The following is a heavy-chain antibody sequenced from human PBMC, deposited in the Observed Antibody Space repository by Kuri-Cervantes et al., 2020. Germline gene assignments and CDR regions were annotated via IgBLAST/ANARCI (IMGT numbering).Heavy chain of an antibody. CDR3: ARTRIAVAGTFDY. V-gene: IGHV3-11*04. CDR2: ITSGGTI. Sequence: GESLKISCAASGFTFSDYYMSWIRQAPGKGLEWVSDITSGGTIYYADSVKGRFTISRDNAQNSLYLQMNSLRAGDTAVYYCARTRIAVAGTFDYWGQGTLVTVSS. CDR1: GFTFSDYY. D-gene: IGHD6-19*01. J-gene: IGHJ4*02.